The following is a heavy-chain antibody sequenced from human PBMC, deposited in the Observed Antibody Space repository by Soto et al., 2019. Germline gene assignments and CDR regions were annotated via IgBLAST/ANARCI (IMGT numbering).Heavy chain of an antibody. CDR3: AKSHTTSGWYVTTDY. CDR2: ISTTSTYT. V-gene: IGHV3-11*03. D-gene: IGHD6-19*01. Sequence: PGGSLRLSCAASGLTFSDYYMSWVRQAPGKGLEWVSSISTTSTYTHYADSLKGRFTISRDNAKNSLYLQMNSLRAEDTALYYCAKSHTTSGWYVTTDYWGQGTRVTVSS. CDR1: GLTFSDYY. J-gene: IGHJ4*02.